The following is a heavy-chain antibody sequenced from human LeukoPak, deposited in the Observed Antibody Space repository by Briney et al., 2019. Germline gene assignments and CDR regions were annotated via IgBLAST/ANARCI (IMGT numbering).Heavy chain of an antibody. CDR1: GDSISSYY. V-gene: IGHV4-59*01. D-gene: IGHD3-16*02. CDR3: TRHVDDYVWGSYRFPRHFDY. J-gene: IGHJ4*02. CDR2: VSNIETT. Sequence: PSETLSLTCTVSGDSISSYYWSWLRQPPGKRLEWIGYVSNIETTNYNPSLKSRVTISVDTSKNQFSLRLNSVTAADTAVYYCTRHVDDYVWGSYRFPRHFDYWGQGTLVTVSS.